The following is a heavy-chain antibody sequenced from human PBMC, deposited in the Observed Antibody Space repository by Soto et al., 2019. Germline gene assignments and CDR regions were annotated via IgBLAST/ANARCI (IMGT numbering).Heavy chain of an antibody. CDR3: VRGTAWGAYYGMDV. CDR1: GFFFSGYT. V-gene: IGHV3-48*01. D-gene: IGHD3-16*01. Sequence: GGSLRLSCAASGFFFSGYTMNWVRQAPGKGLEWISKISSSSSTMYNADSVKGRFTISRDNAKNSLYLQMNSLRAEDTAVYYCVRGTAWGAYYGMDVWGQGTTVTVS. CDR2: ISSSSSTM. J-gene: IGHJ6*02.